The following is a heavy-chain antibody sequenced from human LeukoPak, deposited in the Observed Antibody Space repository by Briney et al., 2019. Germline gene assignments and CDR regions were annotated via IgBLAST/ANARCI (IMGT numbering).Heavy chain of an antibody. Sequence: GGSLRLSCAASGFTFSSYSMNWVRQAPGKGLEWVSSISSSSSYIYYADSVKGRFTISRDNAKNSLYLQMNSLRAEDTAVYYCASPARASSGDAFDIWGQGTMVTVSS. J-gene: IGHJ3*02. V-gene: IGHV3-21*01. CDR3: ASPARASSGDAFDI. CDR2: ISSSSSYI. CDR1: GFTFSSYS. D-gene: IGHD6-6*01.